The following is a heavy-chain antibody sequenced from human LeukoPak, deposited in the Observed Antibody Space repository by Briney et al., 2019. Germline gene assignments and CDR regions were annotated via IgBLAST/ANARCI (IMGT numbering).Heavy chain of an antibody. CDR3: AIAAGWEQAY. V-gene: IGHV3-7*01. CDR2: INQDGSAT. Sequence: GGSLRLSCAASGFTFSTYWMSWVRQAPGKGLEWVANINQDGSATNYVDSAKGRFIFSRDNAKNSVFLQMSSLRAEDTAVYYCAIAAGWEQAYWGQGTLVTVSS. CDR1: GFTFSTYW. D-gene: IGHD1-26*01. J-gene: IGHJ4*02.